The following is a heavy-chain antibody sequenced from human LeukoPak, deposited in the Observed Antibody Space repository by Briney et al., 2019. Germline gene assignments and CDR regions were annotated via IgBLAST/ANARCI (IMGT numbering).Heavy chain of an antibody. CDR2: ISHSGST. J-gene: IGHJ6*03. CDR1: GGSFSGYY. CDR3: AGHCIAVAGTCYYYYMDV. V-gene: IGHV4-34*01. Sequence: SETLSLTCAVYGGSFSGYYWSWIRQPPGKGLEWIGEISHSGSTNYNPSLKSRVTISVDTSKNQFSLKLSSVTAADTAVYYCAGHCIAVAGTCYYYYMDVWGKGTTVTVSS. D-gene: IGHD6-19*01.